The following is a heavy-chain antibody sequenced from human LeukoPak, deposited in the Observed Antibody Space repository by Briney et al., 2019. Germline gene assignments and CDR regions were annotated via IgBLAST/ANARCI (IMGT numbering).Heavy chain of an antibody. CDR1: GGSLSSSSYY. CDR2: IYYSGST. CDR3: ARGHRPGFDYSYDY. J-gene: IGHJ4*02. V-gene: IGHV4-61*01. D-gene: IGHD3-9*01. Sequence: PSETLSLTCTVSGGSLSSSSYYWSWIRQPPGKGLEWIGYIYYSGSTNYNPSLKSRVTISVDTSKNQFSLKLSSVTAADMAVYYCARGHRPGFDYSYDYWGQGTLVTVSS.